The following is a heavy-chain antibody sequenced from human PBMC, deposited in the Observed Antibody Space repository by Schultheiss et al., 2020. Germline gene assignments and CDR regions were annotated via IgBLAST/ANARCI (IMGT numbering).Heavy chain of an antibody. D-gene: IGHD3-16*01. CDR1: GYSFTSYW. CDR3: ARSFVLYDYVWGSYGY. J-gene: IGHJ4*02. V-gene: IGHV5-51*01. CDR2: IYPGDSDT. Sequence: GESLKISCKGSGYSFTSYWIGWVRQMPGKGLEWMGIIYPGDSDTRYSPSFQGQVTISADKSISTAYLQWSSLKASDTAMYYCARSFVLYDYVWGSYGYWGKGTLVTVSS.